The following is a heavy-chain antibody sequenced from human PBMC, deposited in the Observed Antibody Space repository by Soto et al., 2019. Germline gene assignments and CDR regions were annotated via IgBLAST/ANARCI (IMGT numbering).Heavy chain of an antibody. CDR1: GFTSSSYS. J-gene: IGHJ6*02. Sequence: EVQLVESGGGLVKPGGSLRLSCAASGFTSSSYSMNWVRQAPGKGLEWVSSISSSSSYIYYADSVKGRFTISRDNAKNSLYLQMNSLRAEDTAVYYCARDGDSGPPGYYYYYYGMDVWGQGTTVTVSS. CDR3: ARDGDSGPPGYYYYYYGMDV. V-gene: IGHV3-21*01. D-gene: IGHD5-12*01. CDR2: ISSSSSYI.